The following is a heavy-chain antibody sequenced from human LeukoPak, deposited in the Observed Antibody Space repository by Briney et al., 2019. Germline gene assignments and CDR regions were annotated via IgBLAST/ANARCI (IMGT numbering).Heavy chain of an antibody. V-gene: IGHV1-69*13. D-gene: IGHD3-10*01. CDR2: IIPIFGTA. J-gene: IGHJ4*02. CDR1: GGTFSSYA. CDR3: ARGSPLSGVPDY. Sequence: ASVKVSCKASGGTFSSYAISWVRQAPGQGLEWMGGIIPIFGTANYAQKFQGRVTITADVSTSTAYMELSSLRSEDTAVYYCARGSPLSGVPDYWGQGTLVTVSS.